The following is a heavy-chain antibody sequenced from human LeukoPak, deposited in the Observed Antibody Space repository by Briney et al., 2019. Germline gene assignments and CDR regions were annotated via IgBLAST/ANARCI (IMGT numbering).Heavy chain of an antibody. CDR2: ITYDGYYK. V-gene: IGHV3-30*18. J-gene: IGHJ4*02. CDR1: GFTFTNYG. CDR3: AKAGSGGGVAFDY. Sequence: PGGSLRLSCAASGFTFTNYGMHWVRQAPGKGLEWVALITYDGYYKYYSDSVKGRFTISRDNSKNTLYLQMNSLRAEDTAVYYCAKAGSGGGVAFDYWGQGTLVTVSS. D-gene: IGHD2-8*01.